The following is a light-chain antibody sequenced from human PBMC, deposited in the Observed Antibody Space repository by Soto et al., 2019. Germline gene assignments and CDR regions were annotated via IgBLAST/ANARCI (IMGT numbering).Light chain of an antibody. Sequence: EIVITQSPATLSVSPGQRATLSCRASESVSSHLAWYQQKPGQAPRILIYGASKTATGIPARFSGSGFGTDYTLTISSLEPEDFAVSYCQQRNKWRTFGQGTKVDIK. CDR3: QQRNKWRT. CDR2: GAS. V-gene: IGKV3-11*01. J-gene: IGKJ1*01. CDR1: ESVSSH.